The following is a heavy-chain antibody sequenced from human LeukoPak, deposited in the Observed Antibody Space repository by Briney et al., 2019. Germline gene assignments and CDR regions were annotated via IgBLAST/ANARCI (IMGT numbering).Heavy chain of an antibody. V-gene: IGHV1-69*06. D-gene: IGHD2-2*01. CDR2: LIPVFGTP. Sequence: ASVKVSCKASGGSFSDNAINWVRQAPGQGLEWMGGLIPVFGTPNYAQRFQGRVTLTADTSTKTVYMEMTGLRSEDTAVYFCARGIVTSTTDYFDYWGQGTLVTVSS. CDR3: ARGIVTSTTDYFDY. J-gene: IGHJ4*02. CDR1: GGSFSDNA.